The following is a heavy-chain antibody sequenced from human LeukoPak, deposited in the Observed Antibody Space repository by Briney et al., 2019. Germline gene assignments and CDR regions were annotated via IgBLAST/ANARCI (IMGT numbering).Heavy chain of an antibody. CDR1: GGTFSSYA. D-gene: IGHD1-1*01. CDR3: ASDVERRGYFDY. V-gene: IGHV1-69*13. J-gene: IGHJ4*02. Sequence: GASVKVSCKASGGTFSSYAISWVRQAPGQGLEWMGGIIPIFGTANYAQKFQGRVTITADESTSTAYMELSSLRSEDTAVYYCASDVERRGYFDYWGQGTLVTVSS. CDR2: IIPIFGTA.